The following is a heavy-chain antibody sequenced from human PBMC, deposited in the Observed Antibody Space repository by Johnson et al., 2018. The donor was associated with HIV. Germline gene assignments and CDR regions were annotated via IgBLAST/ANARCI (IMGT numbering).Heavy chain of an antibody. V-gene: IGHV3-15*01. CDR3: TTDLAAVGSGAFDI. CDR1: GFTFSNAW. D-gene: IGHD6-13*01. J-gene: IGHJ3*02. CDR2: IKRKIDGGTT. Sequence: VQLVESGGGLVKPGGSLRLSCAASGFTFSNAWMSWVRQAPGQGLEWVGRIKRKIDGGTTDYAAPVKGRFTISRDDSKNTLYLQMNSLKTEDTAVYYCTTDLAAVGSGAFDIWGQGTMVTVSS.